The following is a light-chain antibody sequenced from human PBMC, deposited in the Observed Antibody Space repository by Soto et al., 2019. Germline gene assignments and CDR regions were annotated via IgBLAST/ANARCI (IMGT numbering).Light chain of an antibody. J-gene: IGKJ4*01. CDR2: DAS. CDR3: QQRSNWPT. Sequence: EIVLTQSPATLSLSPGERATLSCRASQSVSSYLAWYQQKPGQAPRLLIYDASTRATGIPARFSGSGSGTDFTLTISSLEPADFAVYYCQQRSNWPTFGGGTKVEIK. CDR1: QSVSSY. V-gene: IGKV3-11*01.